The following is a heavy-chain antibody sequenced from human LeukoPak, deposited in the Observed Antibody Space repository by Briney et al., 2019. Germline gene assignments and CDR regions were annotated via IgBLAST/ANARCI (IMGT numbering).Heavy chain of an antibody. D-gene: IGHD6-19*01. Sequence: SETLSLTCSVSGGSMSSYFWTWIQQPPGKGLEWIGYIYYSGSTSYSPSLKSRVSISLDTSENHFSLNLISVTAADTAVYYCARGRSGGVFYRNYMGVWGKGTAVTVSS. CDR3: ARGRSGGVFYRNYMGV. V-gene: IGHV4-59*01. CDR2: IYYSGST. J-gene: IGHJ6*03. CDR1: GGSMSSYF.